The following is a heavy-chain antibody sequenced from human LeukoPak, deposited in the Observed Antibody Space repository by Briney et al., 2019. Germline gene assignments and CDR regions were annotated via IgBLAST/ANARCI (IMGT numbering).Heavy chain of an antibody. CDR3: ATLPLYCSSTSCYIRDY. CDR1: GYTFTGYY. V-gene: IGHV1-69-2*01. CDR2: VDPEDGET. J-gene: IGHJ4*02. Sequence: ASVKVSCKASGYTFTGYYMHWVRQAPGKGLEWMGLVDPEDGETIYAEKFQGRVTITADTSTDTAYMELSSLRSEDTAVYYCATLPLYCSSTSCYIRDYWGQGTLVTVSS. D-gene: IGHD2-2*02.